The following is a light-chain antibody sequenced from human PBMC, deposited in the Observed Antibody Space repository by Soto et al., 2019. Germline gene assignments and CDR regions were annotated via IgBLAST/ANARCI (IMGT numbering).Light chain of an antibody. Sequence: EIVLTQSPGTLSLSPGERATLSCRASQSVSSSYLAWYQQTPGQAPRLLIYGASVRATGIPHRFSGSGSGTDFTLNISRLEPEDFAVYYCQQYGSSPSLTFGPGTKVDIK. V-gene: IGKV3-20*01. CDR1: QSVSSSY. J-gene: IGKJ3*01. CDR2: GAS. CDR3: QQYGSSPSLT.